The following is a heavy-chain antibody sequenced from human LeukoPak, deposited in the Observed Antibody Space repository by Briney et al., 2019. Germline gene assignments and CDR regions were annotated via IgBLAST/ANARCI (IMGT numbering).Heavy chain of an antibody. J-gene: IGHJ5*02. CDR3: AKSYAPAGWFDP. Sequence: GGSLRLSCAASGFTFSSYAMSWVRQAPGKGLEWVSAISGSGGSTYYADSVKGRFAISRDNSKNTLYLQMNSLRAEDTAVYYRAKSYAPAGWFDPWGQGTLVTVSS. V-gene: IGHV3-23*01. CDR2: ISGSGGST. D-gene: IGHD3-16*01. CDR1: GFTFSSYA.